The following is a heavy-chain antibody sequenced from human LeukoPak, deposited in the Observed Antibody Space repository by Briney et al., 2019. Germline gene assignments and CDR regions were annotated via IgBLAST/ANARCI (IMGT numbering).Heavy chain of an antibody. J-gene: IGHJ4*02. V-gene: IGHV1-69*02. CDR3: AMNAVAGGLI. D-gene: IGHD6-19*01. CDR2: IIPILGIA. CDR1: GYAFTGYY. Sequence: ASVKVSCKASGYAFTGYYIHWVRQAPGQGLEWMGRIIPILGIANYAQKFQGRVTITADKSTSTAYMELSSLRSEDTAVYYCAMNAVAGGLIWGQGTLVTVSS.